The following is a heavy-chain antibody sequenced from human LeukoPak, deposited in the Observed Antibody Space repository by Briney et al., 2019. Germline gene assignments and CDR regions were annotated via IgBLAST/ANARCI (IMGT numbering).Heavy chain of an antibody. J-gene: IGHJ4*02. Sequence: GGSLRLSCVASGFTFYNYAMHWVRQAPGKGLEYFSAIGGNGDTSYYADSVKGRFTISRDNSKNTVYLQLGSLRTEDMAVYYCATRHEYSYPYWGQGTLVTVSS. CDR2: IGGNGDTS. D-gene: IGHD5-18*01. V-gene: IGHV3-64*02. CDR1: GFTFYNYA. CDR3: ATRHEYSYPY.